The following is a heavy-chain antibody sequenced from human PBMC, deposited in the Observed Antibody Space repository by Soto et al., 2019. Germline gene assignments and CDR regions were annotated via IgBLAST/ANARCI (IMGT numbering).Heavy chain of an antibody. CDR1: GFTVSSNY. CDR2: IYSGGST. J-gene: IGHJ4*02. CDR3: ARDRATIDDYGDFDAH. D-gene: IGHD4-17*01. Sequence: EVQLVESGGGLVQPGGSLRLSCAASGFTVSSNYMSWVRQAPGKGLEWVSVIYSGGSTYYADSVKGRFTISRDNSKNTLYLQMNSLRAEDTAVYYCARDRATIDDYGDFDAHWGQGTLVTVSS. V-gene: IGHV3-66*01.